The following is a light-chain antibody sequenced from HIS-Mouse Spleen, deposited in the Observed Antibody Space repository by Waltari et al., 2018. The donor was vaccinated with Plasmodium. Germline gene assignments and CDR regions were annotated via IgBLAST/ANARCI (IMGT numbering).Light chain of an antibody. V-gene: IGLV3-1*01. Sequence: SYELTQPPSVSVSPGQTASITCSGDKLGYKYACWYQQKPGQSPVLVNYQDSKRPSGILERFSGSNSGNTATLTISGTQAMDEADYYCQAWDSSTVVFGGGTKLTVL. J-gene: IGLJ2*01. CDR3: QAWDSSTVV. CDR2: QDS. CDR1: KLGYKY.